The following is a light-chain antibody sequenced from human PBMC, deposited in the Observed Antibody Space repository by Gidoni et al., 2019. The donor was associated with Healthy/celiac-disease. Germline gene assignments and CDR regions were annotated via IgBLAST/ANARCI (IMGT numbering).Light chain of an antibody. CDR1: SLRSYY. J-gene: IGLJ2*01. CDR3: NSRDSSGNHVV. Sequence: SSELTQDPAVSVALGQTVRITCQGDSLRSYYASWYQQKPGQAPVLVIYGKNNRPSGIPDRFSGSSSGNTAPLTITGAQAEDEADYYCNSRDSSGNHVVFGGGTKLT. V-gene: IGLV3-19*01. CDR2: GKN.